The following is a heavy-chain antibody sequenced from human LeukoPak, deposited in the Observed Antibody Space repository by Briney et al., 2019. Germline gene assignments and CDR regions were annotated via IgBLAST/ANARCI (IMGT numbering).Heavy chain of an antibody. CDR1: GFTFSSYS. V-gene: IGHV3-21*01. CDR3: AREVCSRTSCYLGYYYMDV. Sequence: PGGSLRLSCAASGFTFSSYSMNWVRQAPGKGLEWVSSISSSSSYIYYADSVKGRFTISRDNAKNSLYLQMNSLRAEDTAVYYCAREVCSRTSCYLGYYYMDVWGKGTPVTVSS. J-gene: IGHJ6*03. CDR2: ISSSSSYI. D-gene: IGHD2-2*01.